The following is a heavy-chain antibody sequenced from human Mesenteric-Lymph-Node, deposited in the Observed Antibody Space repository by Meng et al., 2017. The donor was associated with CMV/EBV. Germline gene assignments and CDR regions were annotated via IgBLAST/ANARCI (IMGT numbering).Heavy chain of an antibody. CDR1: GGTFSTDA. CDR2: ITPMFGTR. V-gene: IGHV1-69*05. Sequence: SVKVSCKAPGGTFSTDAISWVRQAPGQGLEWMGGITPMFGTRNYAQKFQGRVTIITDESTSTAYMELSSLRSEDTAVYYCAREGYCGSTTCFLDYWGQGTLVTVSS. CDR3: AREGYCGSTTCFLDY. J-gene: IGHJ4*02. D-gene: IGHD2-2*01.